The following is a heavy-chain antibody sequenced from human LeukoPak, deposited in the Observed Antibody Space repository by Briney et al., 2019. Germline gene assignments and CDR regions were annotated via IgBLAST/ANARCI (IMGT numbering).Heavy chain of an antibody. J-gene: IGHJ4*02. Sequence: PGGSLRLSCAASGFTFSDYYMSWIRQAQGKGLEWVSYTSSSGSTIYYPDSVKGRFTISRDNAKNSLYLQMHSLRAEDTAVYYCARVATIPDYWGQGTLVTVSS. CDR1: GFTFSDYY. CDR2: TSSSGSTI. D-gene: IGHD5-12*01. V-gene: IGHV3-11*04. CDR3: ARVATIPDY.